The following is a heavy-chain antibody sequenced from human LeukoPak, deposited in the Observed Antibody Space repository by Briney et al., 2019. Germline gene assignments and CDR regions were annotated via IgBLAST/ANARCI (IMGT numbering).Heavy chain of an antibody. CDR2: VSNSGRI. CDR3: ARLFDYDSSGDPDTFNM. D-gene: IGHD3-22*01. J-gene: IGHJ3*02. V-gene: IGHV4-59*01. Sequence: SETLSLTCSVSGDFIRRDYWTWIRQSPGKGLEWIGFVSNSGRIRYNPSLQSLVTLSIDASRSQLSLKLRSLSAADTAVYYCARLFDYDSSGDPDTFNMWGQGTKVTVSS. CDR1: GDFIRRDY.